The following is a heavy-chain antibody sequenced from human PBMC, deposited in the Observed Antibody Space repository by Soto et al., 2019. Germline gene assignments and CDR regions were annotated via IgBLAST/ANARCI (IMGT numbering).Heavy chain of an antibody. CDR3: AKLSNGGSSSGFDY. D-gene: IGHD6-6*01. V-gene: IGHV3-30*18. Sequence: QVQLVESGGGVVQPGRSLRLSCAASGFTFSSYGMHWVRQAPGKGLEWVAVISYDGSNKYYADSVKGRFTISRDNSKNTLYLQMNSLRAEDTAVYYCAKLSNGGSSSGFDYWGQGTLVTVSS. CDR1: GFTFSSYG. CDR2: ISYDGSNK. J-gene: IGHJ4*02.